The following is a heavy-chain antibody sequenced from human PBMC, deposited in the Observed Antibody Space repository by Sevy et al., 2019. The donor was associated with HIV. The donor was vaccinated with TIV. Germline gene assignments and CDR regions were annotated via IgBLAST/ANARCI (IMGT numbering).Heavy chain of an antibody. V-gene: IGHV3-21*01. CDR3: ARAAPIVVVPATFDP. J-gene: IGHJ5*02. D-gene: IGHD2-2*01. Sequence: GGSLRLSCAASGFTFSSYSMNWVRQAPGKGLEWVSSISSSSSYIYYADSVKGRFTISRDNAKNSLYLQMNSLRAEDTAVYYCARAAPIVVVPATFDPWGQGTLVTVSS. CDR2: ISSSSSYI. CDR1: GFTFSSYS.